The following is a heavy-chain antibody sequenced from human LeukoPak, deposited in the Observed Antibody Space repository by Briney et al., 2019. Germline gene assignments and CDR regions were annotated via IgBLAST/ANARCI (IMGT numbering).Heavy chain of an antibody. D-gene: IGHD3-3*01. CDR2: ISHDGRNK. CDR1: GFTFRNYG. CDR3: ARDRRLLFLGIDS. V-gene: IGHV3-30*03. J-gene: IGHJ4*02. Sequence: GRSLRLSCAATGFTFRNYGMHWVRQAPGEGLGWVAVISHDGRNKYYADSVKGRFAISRDNSKNTQSLQMNSLRSDDTGVYHCARDRRLLFLGIDSWGQGTLVTVSS.